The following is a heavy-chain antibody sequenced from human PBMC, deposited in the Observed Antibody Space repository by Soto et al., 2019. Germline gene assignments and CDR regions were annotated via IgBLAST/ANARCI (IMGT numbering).Heavy chain of an antibody. V-gene: IGHV3-21*01. CDR3: ASSVAARPKFDY. CDR1: GFTFSSYS. Sequence: EVPLVESGGGLVKPGGSLRLSCAASGFTFSSYSMNWVRQAPGKRLEWVSYISRSSSYIYYADSVKGRFTISRDNAKNSLDLQMSSLGAEDTAVYYCASSVAARPKFDYWGQGTLVTVSS. D-gene: IGHD6-6*01. J-gene: IGHJ4*02. CDR2: ISRSSSYI.